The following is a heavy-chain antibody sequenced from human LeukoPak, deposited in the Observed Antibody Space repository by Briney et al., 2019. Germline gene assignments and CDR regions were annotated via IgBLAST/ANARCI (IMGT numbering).Heavy chain of an antibody. CDR1: GFTFSSYG. J-gene: IGHJ6*02. Sequence: GRSLRLSCAASGFTFSSYGMHWVRQAPGKGLEWVAVIWYDGSNKYYADSVKGRFTISRDNSKNTLYLQMNSLRAEDTAVYYCAKGYSNFYYYGMDVWGQGTTVTVSS. CDR3: AKGYSNFYYYGMDV. D-gene: IGHD4-11*01. V-gene: IGHV3-33*06. CDR2: IWYDGSNK.